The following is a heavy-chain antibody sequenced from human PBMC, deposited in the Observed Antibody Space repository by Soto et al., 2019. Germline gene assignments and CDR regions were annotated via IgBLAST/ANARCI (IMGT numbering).Heavy chain of an antibody. CDR1: GGSISSYY. CDR2: IYYSGST. Sequence: PSETLSLTCTVSGGSISSYYWSWIRQPPGKGLEWIGYIYYSGSTNYNPSLKSRVTISVDTSKNQFSLKLSSVTAADTAVYYCARIPGGFPSSGWYTVDYWGQGTLVTVSS. J-gene: IGHJ4*02. D-gene: IGHD6-19*01. V-gene: IGHV4-59*01. CDR3: ARIPGGFPSSGWYTVDY.